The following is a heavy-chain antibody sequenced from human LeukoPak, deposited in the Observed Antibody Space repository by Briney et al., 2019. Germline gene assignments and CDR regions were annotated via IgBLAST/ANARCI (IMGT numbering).Heavy chain of an antibody. CDR1: GGSISSSRFY. Sequence: SETLSLTCTVSGGSISSSRFYWGWVRQPPGKGLEWIGTIYYSGSTYYNPSLKSRVTISVDTSKNQFSLNLSSVTAADTAVYYCASQSAVAGTQWFDPCGQGTLVTVSS. CDR3: ASQSAVAGTQWFDP. D-gene: IGHD6-19*01. J-gene: IGHJ5*02. V-gene: IGHV4-39*01. CDR2: IYYSGST.